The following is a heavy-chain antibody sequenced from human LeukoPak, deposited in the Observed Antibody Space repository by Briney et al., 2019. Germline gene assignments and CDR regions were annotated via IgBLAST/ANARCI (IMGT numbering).Heavy chain of an antibody. Sequence: ASVKVSCKASGYTFTSYGISWVGQAPGQGLEWMGWISAYNGNTNYAQKLQGRVTMTTDTSTSTAYMELRSLRSDDTAVYYCARDRYYYDSSGYLFGVDYWGQGTLVTVSS. CDR3: ARDRYYYDSSGYLFGVDY. CDR2: ISAYNGNT. J-gene: IGHJ4*02. D-gene: IGHD3-22*01. V-gene: IGHV1-18*01. CDR1: GYTFTSYG.